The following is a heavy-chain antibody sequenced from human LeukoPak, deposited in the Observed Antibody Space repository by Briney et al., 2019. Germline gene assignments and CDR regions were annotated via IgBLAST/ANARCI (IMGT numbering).Heavy chain of an antibody. J-gene: IGHJ6*02. CDR3: ARGSTTVTTYYYYGMDV. D-gene: IGHD4-17*01. CDR1: RFSFSSYW. Sequence: PGGSLRLSCTASRFSFSSYWMHWVRQVPGKGPVWVSRINGDGSATIYADSVKGRFTISRDNAKNTLYLQLNSLRAEDTAVYYCARGSTTVTTYYYYGMDVWGQGTTVTVSS. CDR2: INGDGSAT. V-gene: IGHV3-74*01.